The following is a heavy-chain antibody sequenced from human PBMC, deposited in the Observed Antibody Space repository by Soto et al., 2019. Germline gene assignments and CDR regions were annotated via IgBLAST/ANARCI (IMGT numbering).Heavy chain of an antibody. Sequence: ASVKVSCKASGYSFTGYGISWVRQAPGQGLEWMGWISAHNGNTAYAQKLQGRVTMTTDTATNTAYMELRSLRSDDTALYYCARMGYCSGGTCYSGSGDYWGQGTLVTVSS. V-gene: IGHV1-18*04. D-gene: IGHD2-15*01. CDR2: ISAHNGNT. CDR1: GYSFTGYG. J-gene: IGHJ4*02. CDR3: ARMGYCSGGTCYSGSGDY.